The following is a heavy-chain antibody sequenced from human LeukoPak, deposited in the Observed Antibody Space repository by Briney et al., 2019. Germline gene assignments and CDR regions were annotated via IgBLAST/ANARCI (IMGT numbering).Heavy chain of an antibody. J-gene: IGHJ4*02. V-gene: IGHV3-49*04. CDR2: IRSKAYGGTT. CDR3: TRALYDILTGNYPAPFDY. D-gene: IGHD3-9*01. CDR1: GFTFSSYS. Sequence: PGGSLRLSCAASGFTFSSYSMNWVRQAPGKGLEWVGFIRSKAYGGTTEYAASVKGRFTISRDDSKSIAYLQMNSLKTEDTAVYYCTRALYDILTGNYPAPFDYWGQGTLVTVSS.